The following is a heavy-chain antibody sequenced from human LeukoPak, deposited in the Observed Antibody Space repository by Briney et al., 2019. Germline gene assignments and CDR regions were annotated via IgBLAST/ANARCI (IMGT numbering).Heavy chain of an antibody. CDR2: INPNSGGT. CDR3: ARSISSRVGIFDY. J-gene: IGHJ4*02. V-gene: IGHV1-2*02. D-gene: IGHD6-13*01. Sequence: GASVKVSCKASGYTFTSYYMHWVRQAPGQGLEWMGWINPNSGGTNYAQKFQGRVTMTRDTSISTAYMELSRLRSDDTAVYYCARSISSRVGIFDYWGQGTLVTVSS. CDR1: GYTFTSYY.